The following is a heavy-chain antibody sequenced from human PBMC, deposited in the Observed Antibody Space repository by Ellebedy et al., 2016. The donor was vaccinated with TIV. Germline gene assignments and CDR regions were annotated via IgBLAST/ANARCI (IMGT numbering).Heavy chain of an antibody. CDR2: IKEDGSEK. CDR3: ARGGNHFFAH. V-gene: IGHV3-7*03. J-gene: IGHJ4*02. Sequence: GESLKISCAASGFAFSDYYVSWVRQAPGKGLEWVANIKEDGSEKHYVDSVEGRFTISRDNAKNSLFLQMNSLRAEDTAVYYCARGGNHFFAHWGQGNLVTVSS. D-gene: IGHD4-23*01. CDR1: GFAFSDYY.